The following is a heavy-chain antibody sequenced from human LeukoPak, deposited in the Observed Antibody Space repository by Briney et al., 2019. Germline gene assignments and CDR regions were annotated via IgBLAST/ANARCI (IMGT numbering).Heavy chain of an antibody. V-gene: IGHV4-31*03. Sequence: SQTLSLTCTVSGGSMSSGGYCWHWIRQHPGKGLEWIGYIYYSGSTYYNPSLKSRVTISVDTSKNQFSLKLSSVTAADTAVYYCARFDLVVTADDAFDIWGQGTMVTVSS. CDR1: GGSMSSGGYC. CDR2: IYYSGST. J-gene: IGHJ3*02. CDR3: ARFDLVVTADDAFDI. D-gene: IGHD2-21*02.